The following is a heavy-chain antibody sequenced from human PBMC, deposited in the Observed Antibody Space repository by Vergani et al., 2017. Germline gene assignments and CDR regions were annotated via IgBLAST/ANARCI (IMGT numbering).Heavy chain of an antibody. J-gene: IGHJ4*02. CDR2: IYYSGST. D-gene: IGHD3-10*01. V-gene: IGHV4-59*01. CDR1: GGSISSYY. CDR3: ARDRGGSRD. Sequence: QVQLQESGPGLVKPSETLSLTCTVSGGSISSYYLSWIRQPPGKGLEWIGYIYYSGSTNYNPSLKSRVTISVDTSKNQFSLKLSSVTAADTAVYYCARDRGGSRDWGQGTLVTVSS.